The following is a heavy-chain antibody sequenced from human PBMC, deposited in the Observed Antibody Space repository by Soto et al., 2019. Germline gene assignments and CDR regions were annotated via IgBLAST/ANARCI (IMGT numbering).Heavy chain of an antibody. D-gene: IGHD1-26*01. J-gene: IGHJ4*02. Sequence: SETLSLTCTVSGGSISSGGYYWSWIRQHPGKGLEWIGYIYYSGSTYYNPSLNSRVTISVDTSKSQFSLKLSSVTAADTAVYYCARAKLQALDYWGQGTLVTVSS. CDR2: IYYSGST. CDR3: ARAKLQALDY. CDR1: GGSISSGGYY. V-gene: IGHV4-31*03.